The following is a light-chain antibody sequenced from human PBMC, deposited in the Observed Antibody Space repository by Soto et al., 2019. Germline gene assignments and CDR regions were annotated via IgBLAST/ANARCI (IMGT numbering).Light chain of an antibody. V-gene: IGKV3-11*01. CDR3: QQRGNWIT. J-gene: IGKJ5*01. CDR1: QSVSSY. CDR2: DAS. Sequence: EIVLTQSPATLSLSPGERATLSCRASQSVSSYLAWYQQKPGQAPRLPIYDASNRATGIPARFSASGSGTDFTRTISRLEPEDSAVYYCQQRGNWITFGPGTRLEIK.